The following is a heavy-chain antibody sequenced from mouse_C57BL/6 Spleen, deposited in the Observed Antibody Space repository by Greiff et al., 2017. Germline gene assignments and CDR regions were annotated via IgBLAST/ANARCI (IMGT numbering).Heavy chain of an antibody. V-gene: IGHV5-17*01. J-gene: IGHJ4*01. CDR1: GFTFSDSG. Sequence: DVKLVESGGGLVKPGGSLKLSCAASGFTFSDSGMHWVRQAPAKGLEWVAYISSGCSTIYYADTVKGRFTLSRDNAKTTLFLQMTSLRSEDTAMYYCARIPLKGYYAMDYWGQGTSVTVSS. CDR2: ISSGCSTI. CDR3: ARIPLKGYYAMDY.